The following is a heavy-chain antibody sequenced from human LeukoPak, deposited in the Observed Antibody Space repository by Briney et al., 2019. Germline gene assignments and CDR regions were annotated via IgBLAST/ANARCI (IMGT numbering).Heavy chain of an antibody. CDR3: AREDYYDSSGDIDY. J-gene: IGHJ4*02. CDR1: RFTFSSYE. CDR2: ISSSGSTI. V-gene: IGHV3-48*03. Sequence: GGSLRLSCAASRFTFSSYEMNWVRQAPGKGLEWVSYISSSGSTIYYADSVKGRFTISRDNAKNSLYLQMNSLRAEDTAVYYCAREDYYDSSGDIDYWGQGTLVTVSS. D-gene: IGHD3-22*01.